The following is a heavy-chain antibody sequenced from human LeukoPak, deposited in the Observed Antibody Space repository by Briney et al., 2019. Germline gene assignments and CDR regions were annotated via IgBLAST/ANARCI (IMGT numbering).Heavy chain of an antibody. CDR3: AKGGQQLAKNDY. CDR1: GFTFRIYA. Sequence: GGSLRLSCAASGFTFRIYAVSWVRQAPGKGLEWVSSISAGGGDTYYADSVKGRFAIPRDNSKNTLYLQMSSLSAEDTAVYYCAKGGQQLAKNDYWGQGTLVTVSS. V-gene: IGHV3-23*01. D-gene: IGHD6-13*01. J-gene: IGHJ4*02. CDR2: ISAGGGDT.